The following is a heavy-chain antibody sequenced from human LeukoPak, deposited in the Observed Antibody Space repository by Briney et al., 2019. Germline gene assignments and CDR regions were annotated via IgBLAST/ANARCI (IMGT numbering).Heavy chain of an antibody. CDR3: ARPRFSSSSSFDI. J-gene: IGHJ3*02. CDR1: GYSFSNYW. Sequence: GESLKISCKGSGYSFSNYWIGWARQLPGKGLEWMGIIYPDDSNTRYSPSFQGQVTISAVKSITTAYLQWSSLKASDTAMYYCARPRFSSSSSFDIWGQGTMVTVSS. D-gene: IGHD6-6*01. V-gene: IGHV5-51*01. CDR2: IYPDDSNT.